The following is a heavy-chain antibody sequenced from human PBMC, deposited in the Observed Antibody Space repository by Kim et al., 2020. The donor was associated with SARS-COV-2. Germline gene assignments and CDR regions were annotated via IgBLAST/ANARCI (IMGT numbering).Heavy chain of an antibody. V-gene: IGHV4-34*01. Sequence: SETLSLTCAVYGGSFSGYYWSWIRQPPGKGLEWIGEINHSGSTNYNPSLKSRVTISVDTSKNQFSLKLSSVTAADTAVYYCARGRPQWLRFSPNRAPQWTFPGNWGQGNLVTVSS. D-gene: IGHD5-12*01. CDR2: INHSGST. J-gene: IGHJ4*02. CDR3: ARGRPQWLRFSPNRAPQWTFPGN. CDR1: GGSFSGYY.